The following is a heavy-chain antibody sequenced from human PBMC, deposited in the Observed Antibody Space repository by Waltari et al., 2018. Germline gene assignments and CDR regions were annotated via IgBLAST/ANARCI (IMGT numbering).Heavy chain of an antibody. CDR3: ARHPPVPVIREGFDY. Sequence: QVQLQESGPGLVKPSETLSLPCTVSGGSINYYYWSWILQPPGKGLEYIGYIHYTGTTLYDPSLRSRVTISVDTSKNQFSLILNFVTAADTAVYYCARHPPVPVIREGFDYWGRGTLVTVSP. V-gene: IGHV4-59*08. CDR1: GGSINYYY. D-gene: IGHD2-21*01. CDR2: IHYTGTT. J-gene: IGHJ4*02.